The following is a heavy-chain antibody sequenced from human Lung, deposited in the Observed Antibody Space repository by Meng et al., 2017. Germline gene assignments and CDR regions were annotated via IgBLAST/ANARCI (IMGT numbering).Heavy chain of an antibody. Sequence: QLKQGGAGLLKPSETLSLTCVVSGGAFSDYYWSWIRQPPGKGLEWIGEINHSGSTNYNPSLESRATISVDTSQNNLSLKLSSVTAADSAVYYCARGPTTMAHDFDYWGQGTLVTVSS. CDR2: INHSGST. CDR3: ARGPTTMAHDFDY. CDR1: GGAFSDYY. J-gene: IGHJ4*02. V-gene: IGHV4-34*01. D-gene: IGHD4-11*01.